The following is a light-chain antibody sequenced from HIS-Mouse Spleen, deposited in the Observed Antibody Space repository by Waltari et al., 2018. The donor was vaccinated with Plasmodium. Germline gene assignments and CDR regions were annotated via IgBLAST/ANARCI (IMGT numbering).Light chain of an antibody. J-gene: IGKJ2*01. CDR2: GAS. Sequence: EIVLTHSPGTLSLSPGERATLSSRASQRVSSSYLAWYQQKPGQAPRLLIYGASSRATGIPDRFSGSGSGTDFTLTISRLEPEDFAVYYCQQYGSSPYTFGQGTKLEIK. CDR1: QRVSSSY. CDR3: QQYGSSPYT. V-gene: IGKV3-20*01.